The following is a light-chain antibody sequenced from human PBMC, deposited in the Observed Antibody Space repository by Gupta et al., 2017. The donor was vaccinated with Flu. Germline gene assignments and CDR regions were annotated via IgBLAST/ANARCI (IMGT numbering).Light chain of an antibody. Sequence: IVLTQSPATLSVSLGERVTLSCRASQSVRSNLAWYQQKPGQAPRLLFYSASTRATGVPARFTGSGSGTEFTLTISSLQSEDLAIYYCQQYNDWPPNTFGQGTKVEIK. V-gene: IGKV3-15*01. CDR2: SAS. CDR3: QQYNDWPPNT. J-gene: IGKJ2*01. CDR1: QSVRSN.